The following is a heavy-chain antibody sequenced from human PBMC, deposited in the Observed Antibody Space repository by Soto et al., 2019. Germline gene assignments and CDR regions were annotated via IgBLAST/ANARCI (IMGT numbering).Heavy chain of an antibody. J-gene: IGHJ6*03. D-gene: IGHD5-12*01. CDR2: ISAYNGNT. CDR3: ARDPVRGYSGYVDGLQCLHA. Sequence: WAHQEKRKGLEWMGWISAYNGNTNYAQKLQGRVTMTTDTSTSTAYMELRSLRSDDTAVYYCARDPVRGYSGYVDGLQCLHAWCKAITVTVS. V-gene: IGHV1-18*01.